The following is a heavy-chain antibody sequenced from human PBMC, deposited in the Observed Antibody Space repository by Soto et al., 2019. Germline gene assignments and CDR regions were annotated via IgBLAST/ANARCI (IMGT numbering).Heavy chain of an antibody. CDR2: IYYSGST. Sequence: PSETLSLTCTVSGGSISSSNYYWGWIRQPPGKGLEWIGTIYYSGSTYYNTSLKSRVTISVDTSKNQFSLKLSSVTAADTAVYYCARLRSGQPLYYFDSWGQGTLVTVSS. V-gene: IGHV4-39*01. D-gene: IGHD2-15*01. CDR1: GGSISSSNYY. CDR3: ARLRSGQPLYYFDS. J-gene: IGHJ4*02.